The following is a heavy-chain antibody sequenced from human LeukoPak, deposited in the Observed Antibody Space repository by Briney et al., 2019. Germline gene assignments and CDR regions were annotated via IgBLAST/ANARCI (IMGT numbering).Heavy chain of an antibody. CDR3: ARDQSSSGYYYVGVDY. CDR2: IWYDGSNK. Sequence: GGSLRLSCAASGFPFSSYGMHWVRQAPGKGLEWVAVIWYDGSNKYYADSVKGRFTISRDNSKNTLYLQMNSLRAEDTAVYYCARDQSSSGYYYVGVDYWGQGTLVTVSS. J-gene: IGHJ4*02. CDR1: GFPFSSYG. D-gene: IGHD3-22*01. V-gene: IGHV3-33*01.